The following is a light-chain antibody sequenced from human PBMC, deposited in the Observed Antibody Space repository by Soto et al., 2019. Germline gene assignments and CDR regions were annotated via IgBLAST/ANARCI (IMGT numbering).Light chain of an antibody. CDR2: TAS. Sequence: DIQMTQSPSSLSASVGDRVTITCRASQDISNYLAWYQQKPGKVPKLLIFTASTLQSGVPSRFSGSGSGTDFTLTISSLQPEDVATYYCQKYKSAPLTFGGGTKVEI. CDR3: QKYKSAPLT. V-gene: IGKV1-27*01. J-gene: IGKJ4*01. CDR1: QDISNY.